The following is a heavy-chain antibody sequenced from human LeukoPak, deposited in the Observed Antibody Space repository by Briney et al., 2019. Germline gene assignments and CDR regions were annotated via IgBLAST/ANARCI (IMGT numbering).Heavy chain of an antibody. D-gene: IGHD6-13*01. CDR2: IYSGGST. Sequence: GGSLRLSCAASGFTVSSNYMSWVRQAPGKGLEWVSVIYSGGSTYYADSVKGRFTISRDNSKNTLYLQMNSLRADDTAGYTGCSGYSSSWGGYWGEGALSTVSP. J-gene: IGHJ4*02. V-gene: IGHV3-53*01. CDR1: GFTVSSNY. CDR3: CSGYSSSWGGY.